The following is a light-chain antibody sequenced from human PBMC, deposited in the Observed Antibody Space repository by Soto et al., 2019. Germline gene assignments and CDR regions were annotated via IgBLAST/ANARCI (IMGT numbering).Light chain of an antibody. CDR2: DAS. Sequence: EIVLTQSPGTLSLSPGERATLSCRVSQSVYSSHLAWYRQKPGQVPRLLIYDASSRATGIPDRFSGSGSGTDFTLTISRLEPEDFAVYYCQQYHSAPFTFGPGTKVDIK. V-gene: IGKV3-20*01. CDR1: QSVYSSH. CDR3: QQYHSAPFT. J-gene: IGKJ3*01.